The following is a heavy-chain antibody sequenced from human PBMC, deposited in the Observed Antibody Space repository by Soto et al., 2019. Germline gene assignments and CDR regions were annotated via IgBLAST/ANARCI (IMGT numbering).Heavy chain of an antibody. J-gene: IGHJ1*01. CDR2: ISGSGGNT. D-gene: IGHD3-10*01. V-gene: IGHV3-23*01. CDR3: AKSKTGIHTGYNH. CDR1: GFTFSTYA. Sequence: GGSLRLSCAASGFTFSTYAMNWVRQAAGKGLEWVSTISGSGGNTYYAESVKGRFTISRANTKNTLFLQMNSLRAEDTALYYCAKSKTGIHTGYNHWARATLV.